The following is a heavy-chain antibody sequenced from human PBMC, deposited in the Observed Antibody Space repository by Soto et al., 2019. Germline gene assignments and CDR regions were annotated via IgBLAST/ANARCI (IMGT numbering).Heavy chain of an antibody. CDR2: MNPNSGNT. J-gene: IGHJ6*02. CDR1: GYTFTSYD. Sequence: GASVKVSCKASGYTFTSYDINWVRQATGQGLEWMGWMNPNSGNTGYAQKFQGRVTMTRNTSISTAYMELSSLRSEDTAVYYCARSQGSSTSLDIYYYYYYGKDVWGQGTTVTVSS. D-gene: IGHD2-2*01. V-gene: IGHV1-8*01. CDR3: ARSQGSSTSLDIYYYYYYGKDV.